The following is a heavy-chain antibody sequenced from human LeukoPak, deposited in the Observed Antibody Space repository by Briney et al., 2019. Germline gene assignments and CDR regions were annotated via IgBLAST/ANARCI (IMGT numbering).Heavy chain of an antibody. J-gene: IGHJ5*02. V-gene: IGHV4-34*01. CDR2: INHSGST. CDR1: GGSFSGYY. D-gene: IGHD2-2*01. CDR3: ARLYCSSTSCPNEGWFDP. Sequence: PSETLSLTCAVYGGSFSGYYWSWIRQPPGKGLEWIGEINHSGSTNYNPSLKSRVTISVGTSKNQFSLKLSSETAADTAVYYCARLYCSSTSCPNEGWFDPWGQGTLVTVSS.